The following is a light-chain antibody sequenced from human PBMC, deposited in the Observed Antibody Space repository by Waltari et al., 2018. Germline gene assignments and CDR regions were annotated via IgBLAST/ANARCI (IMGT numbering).Light chain of an antibody. J-gene: IGKJ2*01. Sequence: IQLTQSPSSLSASVGDRVTIPCLASQGISSYLAWYQQKPGQVPKLLIYATSTLQTGVPSRFSGSGSGTDFTLTISSLQPEDFATYYCQDLNDFPFTFGQGTKLEI. V-gene: IGKV1-9*01. CDR1: QGISSY. CDR2: ATS. CDR3: QDLNDFPFT.